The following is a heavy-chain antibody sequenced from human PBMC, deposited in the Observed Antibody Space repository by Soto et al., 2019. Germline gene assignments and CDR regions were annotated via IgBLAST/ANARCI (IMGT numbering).Heavy chain of an antibody. CDR1: GFTFSRYA. CDR2: ISGSSGST. V-gene: IGHV3-23*01. CDR3: VKELTGTTRTDY. Sequence: GGSLRLSCAASGFTFSRYAMSWVRQAPGKGLEWVSGISGSSGSTYHAASVKGRFTISRGNSKNTLFLQMNSLRAEDTALYYCVKELTGTTRTDYWGQGALVTVSS. J-gene: IGHJ4*02. D-gene: IGHD1-7*01.